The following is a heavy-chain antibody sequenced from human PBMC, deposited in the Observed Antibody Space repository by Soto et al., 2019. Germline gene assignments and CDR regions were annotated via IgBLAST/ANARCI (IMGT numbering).Heavy chain of an antibody. Sequence: SETLSLTCTVSGDSITNIGYYWGWFRQPPGKGLEWIASIYYIGSTYYNPSLKSRVTISVDTSNNQFSLNLNSVTASDTAVYYCAGRNSLASVSLNFRELSNYKWIDPWGPGTLVTVSS. CDR2: IYYIGST. CDR1: GDSITNIGYY. J-gene: IGHJ5*02. D-gene: IGHD3-16*02. CDR3: AGRNSLASVSLNFRELSNYKWIDP. V-gene: IGHV4-39*01.